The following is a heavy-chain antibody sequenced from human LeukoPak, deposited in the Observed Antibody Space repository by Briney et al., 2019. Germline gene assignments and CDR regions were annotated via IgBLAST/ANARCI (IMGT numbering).Heavy chain of an antibody. J-gene: IGHJ4*02. CDR1: GNSLSELS. Sequence: GASVTVSCKVSGNSLSELSIQWVRQAPGKGLECMGGFDPEEAKMVYAQNFQGRVTMIEDTSTQTAYMELSGLTSDDTAVYYCTTRSGDFWSGFVNWGQGTLVTVSS. CDR3: TTRSGDFWSGFVN. V-gene: IGHV1-24*01. D-gene: IGHD3-3*01. CDR2: FDPEEAKM.